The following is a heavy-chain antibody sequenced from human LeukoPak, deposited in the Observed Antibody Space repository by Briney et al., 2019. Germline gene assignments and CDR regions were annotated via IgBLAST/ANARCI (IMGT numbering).Heavy chain of an antibody. D-gene: IGHD6-6*01. Sequence: PSETLSLTCTVSGGSIISYYWSWIRQPPGKGLEWIGYIYSSGSTDCNPSLKSRVTISVDTSKNQFSLKLSSVTAADTAVYYCARDQSFSSASGLDYWGHGTLVTVSS. CDR2: IYSSGST. V-gene: IGHV4-59*01. J-gene: IGHJ4*01. CDR3: ARDQSFSSASGLDY. CDR1: GGSIISYY.